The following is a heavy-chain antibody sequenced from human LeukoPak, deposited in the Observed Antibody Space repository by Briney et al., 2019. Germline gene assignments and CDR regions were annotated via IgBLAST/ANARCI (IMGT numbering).Heavy chain of an antibody. CDR2: IRTDGSVT. CDR1: GFTFSRYW. D-gene: IGHD3-10*01. V-gene: IGHV3-74*01. CDR3: ATPYGSGSKMNDAFDI. J-gene: IGHJ3*02. Sequence: GGSLRLSCAASGFTFSRYWMYWVRQAPGKGLVWVSRIRTDGSVTNYADSVKGRFTISRDSAKSTLYLQMNSLRAEDTAVYFCATPYGSGSKMNDAFDIWGQGTMVTVSS.